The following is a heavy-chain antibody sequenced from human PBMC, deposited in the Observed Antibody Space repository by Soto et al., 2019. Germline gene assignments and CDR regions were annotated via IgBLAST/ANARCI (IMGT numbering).Heavy chain of an antibody. D-gene: IGHD5-12*01. J-gene: IGHJ4*02. CDR1: GGSFGSSA. V-gene: IGHV1-69*01. Sequence: QVQLVQSASEVKKPGSSVKVSCKASGGSFGSSAVSWVRQAPGQGLEWMGGITPVFGTPEYAQKFQGRVTITADESTSTVYMELRSLNSEDTAVYFCARGALATLADFDYWGQGTLITVSS. CDR2: ITPVFGTP. CDR3: ARGALATLADFDY.